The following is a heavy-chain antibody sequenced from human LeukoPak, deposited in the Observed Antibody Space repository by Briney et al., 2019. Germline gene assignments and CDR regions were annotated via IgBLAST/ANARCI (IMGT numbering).Heavy chain of an antibody. CDR3: ATRRFTNWFDP. J-gene: IGHJ5*02. CDR1: GDSIRSRDYY. Sequence: SETLSLTCAVSGDSIRSRDYYWAWIRQPPGRGLEWIGTIYYSGNTYYSPSLKSRVTISVDASKSLFSLRLTSVTAADTPVYYCATRRFTNWFDPWGPGTLVTVSS. D-gene: IGHD3-3*01. CDR2: IYYSGNT. V-gene: IGHV4-39*02.